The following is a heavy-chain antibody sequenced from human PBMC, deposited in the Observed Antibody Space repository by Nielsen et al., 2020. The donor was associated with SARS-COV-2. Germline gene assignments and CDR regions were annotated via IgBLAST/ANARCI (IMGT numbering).Heavy chain of an antibody. Sequence: GESLKISCKGSGYSFTSYWIGWVRQMPGKGLEWMGIIYPGDSDTRYSPSFQGQVTISADKSISTAYLQWSSLKASDTAMYYCARRARVSSGWSPVDYYGMDVWGQGTTVTVSS. V-gene: IGHV5-51*01. D-gene: IGHD6-19*01. CDR1: GYSFTSYW. CDR3: ARRARVSSGWSPVDYYGMDV. J-gene: IGHJ6*02. CDR2: IYPGDSDT.